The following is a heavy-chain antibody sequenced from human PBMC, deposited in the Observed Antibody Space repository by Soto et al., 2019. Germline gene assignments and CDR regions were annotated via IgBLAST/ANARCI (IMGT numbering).Heavy chain of an antibody. D-gene: IGHD3-10*01. CDR3: ARELLWFGELLWTGYFDD. CDR2: TYYRPKWYN. CDR1: GDSVSSNSAA. V-gene: IGHV6-1*01. Sequence: SQTLSLTCAISGDSVSSNSAAWNWIRQSPSRGLEWLGRTYYRPKWYNDYAVSVKSRITINPDTSKNQFSLQLNSVTPEDTAVYYCARELLWFGELLWTGYFDDWGQGTLVTVSS. J-gene: IGHJ4*02.